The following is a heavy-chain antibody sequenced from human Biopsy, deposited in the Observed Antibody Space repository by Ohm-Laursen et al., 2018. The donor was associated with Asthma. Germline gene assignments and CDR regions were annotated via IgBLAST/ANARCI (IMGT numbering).Heavy chain of an antibody. Sequence: ASVKVSCKISGYSLTDLSMHWVRQAPGQGLEWMGGHDHEEGGTVNARRFQGRVTMTEDTSTDTAYMELSSLSSDDTAMYYCASDFPKDYVRYNFQFWGQGTLVTVSS. CDR1: GYSLTDLS. CDR3: ASDFPKDYVRYNFQF. D-gene: IGHD4-17*01. CDR2: HDHEEGGT. V-gene: IGHV1-24*01. J-gene: IGHJ4*02.